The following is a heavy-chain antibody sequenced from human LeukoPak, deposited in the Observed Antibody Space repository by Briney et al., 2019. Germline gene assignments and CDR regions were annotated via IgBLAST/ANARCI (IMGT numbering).Heavy chain of an antibody. CDR3: ARDLRRFGAVAGLY. CDR2: IKQDGSEK. V-gene: IGHV3-7*01. CDR1: GFTCSSYW. J-gene: IGHJ4*02. Sequence: PGGSLRLSCAASGFTCSSYWMSWVRQAPGKGLEWVANIKQDGSEKYYVDSVKGRFTISRDNAKNSLYLQMNSLRAEDTAVYYCARDLRRFGAVAGLYWGQGTLVTVSS. D-gene: IGHD6-19*01.